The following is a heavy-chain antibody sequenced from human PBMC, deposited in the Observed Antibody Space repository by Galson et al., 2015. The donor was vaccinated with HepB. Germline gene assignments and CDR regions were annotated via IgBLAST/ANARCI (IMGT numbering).Heavy chain of an antibody. J-gene: IGHJ4*02. D-gene: IGHD3-9*01. CDR1: GFTFSAYN. Sequence: SLRLSCAASGFTFSAYNMHWVRQAPVKGLEWLAIISPDGSRTFYADSVRGQFTISRDNSKNTLSLQVDGLRPEDTAMYYCARDFEWNFDLWGQGTLVTVSS. V-gene: IGHV3-30-3*01. CDR2: ISPDGSRT. CDR3: ARDFEWNFDL.